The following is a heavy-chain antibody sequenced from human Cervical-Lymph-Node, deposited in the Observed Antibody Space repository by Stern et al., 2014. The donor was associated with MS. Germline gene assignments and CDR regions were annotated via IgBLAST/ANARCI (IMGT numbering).Heavy chain of an antibody. CDR1: GYNFAKYW. Sequence: EGQLEESGAEVKKPGESLKISCKTSGYNFAKYWIGWVRQMPGKGLEWMGIIFPGDSDTRYSPSFQGQVAISADRSISTAYLQWSSLEASDTAIYYCTARTVAGADFWGQGTLVTVSS. V-gene: IGHV5-51*01. D-gene: IGHD6-19*01. CDR2: IFPGDSDT. CDR3: TARTVAGADF. J-gene: IGHJ4*02.